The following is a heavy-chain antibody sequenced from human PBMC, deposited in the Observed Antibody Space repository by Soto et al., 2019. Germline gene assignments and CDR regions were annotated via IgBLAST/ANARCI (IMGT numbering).Heavy chain of an antibody. J-gene: IGHJ4*02. Sequence: QVKLVQSGAEVKKHGASVKVSCKDSGYTFTSYAMHWVRQAPGQRLEWMGWINAGNGNTKYSQKFQGRVTITRDTAASTAYMELSSLRSDDTAVYYCARVLGIAVAGTCYWGQGTLVTVSS. V-gene: IGHV1-3*01. CDR2: INAGNGNT. CDR1: GYTFTSYA. D-gene: IGHD6-19*01. CDR3: ARVLGIAVAGTCY.